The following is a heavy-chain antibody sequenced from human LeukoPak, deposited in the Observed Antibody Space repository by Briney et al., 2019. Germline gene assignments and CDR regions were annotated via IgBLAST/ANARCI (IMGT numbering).Heavy chain of an antibody. J-gene: IGHJ4*02. CDR3: ARALYGSGSPFDY. V-gene: IGHV3-21*04. Sequence: PGGSLRLSCTASGFTFSSYSLNWVRQAPGKGLGWVSSVSTGSNYIYYADSVKGRFTISRDNDKNSLYLQMNSLRVEDTAVYYCARALYGSGSPFDYWGQGTLVTVSS. CDR2: VSTGSNYI. CDR1: GFTFSSYS. D-gene: IGHD3-10*01.